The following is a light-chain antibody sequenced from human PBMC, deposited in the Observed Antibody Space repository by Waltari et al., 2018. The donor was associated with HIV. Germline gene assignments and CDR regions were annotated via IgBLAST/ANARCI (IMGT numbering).Light chain of an antibody. V-gene: IGLV2-8*01. Sequence: QSALTQTPSASGSPGQSLTISCSVPRTDVGHYNYVSWYQQHPGKAPKLINYEVNKRPSGVPDRFSGSKSGNTASLTVSGLQADDEGHYYCSSYSGINDVGVFGGGTKLTVL. CDR3: SSYSGINDVGV. J-gene: IGLJ3*02. CDR2: EVN. CDR1: RTDVGHYNY.